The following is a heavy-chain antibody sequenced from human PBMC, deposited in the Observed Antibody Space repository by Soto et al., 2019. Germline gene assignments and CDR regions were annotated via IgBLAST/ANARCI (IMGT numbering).Heavy chain of an antibody. CDR2: IYPGDSDT. CDR3: ARQDEYSRLFDI. D-gene: IGHD6-13*01. CDR1: GNSFNNW. J-gene: IGHJ3*02. V-gene: IGHV5-51*01. Sequence: GESLKISCKGLGNSFNNWIGWVRQMPGKGLEWMGIIYPGDSDTRYSPSFKGQVTISADKSISTAYLQWSSLKASDTAMYYCARQDEYSRLFDIWGQGTMVTVSS.